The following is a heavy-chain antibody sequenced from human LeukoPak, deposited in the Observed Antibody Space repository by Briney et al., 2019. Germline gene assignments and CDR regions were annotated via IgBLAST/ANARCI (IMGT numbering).Heavy chain of an antibody. V-gene: IGHV3-23*01. Sequence: GGSLRLSCVASGFTFSNYGMNWVRQAPGKGLEWVSGIVGSGVTTYYADSVKGRLTISRDNSKNTLYLHMNGLRVEDTAIYYRARDERWIQFNYWGQGTLVTVSS. J-gene: IGHJ4*02. CDR1: GFTFSNYG. CDR3: ARDERWIQFNY. CDR2: IVGSGVTT. D-gene: IGHD5-18*01.